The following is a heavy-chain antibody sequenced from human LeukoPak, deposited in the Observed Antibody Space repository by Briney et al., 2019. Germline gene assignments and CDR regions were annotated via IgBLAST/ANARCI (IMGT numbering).Heavy chain of an antibody. Sequence: GRSLTLSCAASGFTFSVYGMHWVCQAPGKGLEWVSAISGSGGSTYYADSVKGRFTISRDNSKNTLYLQMNSLRAEDTAVYYCAKTVAGGFDIWGQGTMVTVSS. CDR2: ISGSGGST. D-gene: IGHD6-19*01. CDR3: AKTVAGGFDI. J-gene: IGHJ3*02. CDR1: GFTFSVYG. V-gene: IGHV3-23*01.